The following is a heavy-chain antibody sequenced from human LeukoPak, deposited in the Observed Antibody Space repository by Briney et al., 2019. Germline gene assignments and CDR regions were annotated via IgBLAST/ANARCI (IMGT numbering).Heavy chain of an antibody. Sequence: PGGSLRLSCAASGFTFSSYGMHWVRQAPGKGLEWVAFIRYDGSNKYYADSVKGRFTISRDNSKNTLYLQMNSLRAEDTAVYYCAKDREMATTSYYYYGMDVWGQGTTVTVSS. J-gene: IGHJ6*02. CDR2: IRYDGSNK. D-gene: IGHD5-24*01. CDR1: GFTFSSYG. CDR3: AKDREMATTSYYYYGMDV. V-gene: IGHV3-30*02.